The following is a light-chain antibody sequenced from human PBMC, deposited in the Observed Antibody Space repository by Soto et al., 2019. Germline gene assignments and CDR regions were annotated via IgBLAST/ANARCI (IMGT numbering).Light chain of an antibody. V-gene: IGLV1-40*01. Sequence: QSVLTQPHSVSGAPGQRVTISCTGSSSNIGAGYDVHWYQQLPGTAPKLLIYGNNNRPSGVPDRFSGSKSGTSASLAVTGLQAEDEADCYCQSYATGLSVLYVFGTGTKLTVL. CDR2: GNN. CDR1: SSNIGAGYD. CDR3: QSYATGLSVLYV. J-gene: IGLJ1*01.